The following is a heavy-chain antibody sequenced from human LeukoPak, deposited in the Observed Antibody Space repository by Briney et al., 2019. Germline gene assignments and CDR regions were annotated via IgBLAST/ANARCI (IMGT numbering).Heavy chain of an antibody. D-gene: IGHD2-21*02. CDR2: ISYNSDTI. J-gene: IGHJ2*01. CDR1: GFTFDDYA. V-gene: IGHV3-9*01. CDR3: AKDYCGGDCYSGWYFDL. Sequence: GRSLRLSCAASGFTFDDYAMHWVRQAPGKGLEWASGISYNSDTIAYADSVKGRFTISRDNAKNSLYLQMNSLRAEDTASYYCAKDYCGGDCYSGWYFDLWGRGTLVTVSS.